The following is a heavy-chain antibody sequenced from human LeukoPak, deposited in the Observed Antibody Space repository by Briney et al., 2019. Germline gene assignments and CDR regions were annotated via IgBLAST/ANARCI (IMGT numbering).Heavy chain of an antibody. CDR2: ISGSGGDT. CDR3: ARESSGSYYFDY. Sequence: GGSLRLSCAASGFTFSSYGMSWVRQAPGKGLEWVSAISGSGGDTYYADSVKGRFTISRDNAKNSLYLQMNSLRAEDTAVYYCARESSGSYYFDYWGQGTLVTVSS. D-gene: IGHD5/OR15-5a*01. V-gene: IGHV3-23*01. J-gene: IGHJ4*02. CDR1: GFTFSSYG.